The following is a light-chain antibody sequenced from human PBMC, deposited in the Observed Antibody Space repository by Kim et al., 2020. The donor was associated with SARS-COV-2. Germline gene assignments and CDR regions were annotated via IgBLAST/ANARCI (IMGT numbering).Light chain of an antibody. CDR1: QDISNY. Sequence: DIQMTQSPSSLSASVGDRVTITCQASQDISNYLNWYQQKPGKAPKLLIYDSSNLETGVPSRFSGSGCGTDFTCTISSLQPEDIATYYCQQYDNLPYTFGQGTKLEI. J-gene: IGKJ2*01. CDR2: DSS. V-gene: IGKV1-33*01. CDR3: QQYDNLPYT.